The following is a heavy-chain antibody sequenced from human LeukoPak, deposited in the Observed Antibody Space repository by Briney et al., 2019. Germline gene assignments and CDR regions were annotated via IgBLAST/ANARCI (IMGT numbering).Heavy chain of an antibody. J-gene: IGHJ4*02. V-gene: IGHV1-69*13. CDR3: ARGPVVGAFPYFDY. D-gene: IGHD1-26*01. Sequence: ASVKVCCKASGGTFSSYAISWVRQAPGQGLEWMGGIIPIFGTANYAQKFQGRVTITADESTSTAYMELSSLRSEDTAVYYCARGPVVGAFPYFDYWGQGTLVTVSS. CDR1: GGTFSSYA. CDR2: IIPIFGTA.